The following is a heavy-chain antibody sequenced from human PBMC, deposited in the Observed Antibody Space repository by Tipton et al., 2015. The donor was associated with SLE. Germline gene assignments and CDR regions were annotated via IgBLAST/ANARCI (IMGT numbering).Heavy chain of an antibody. V-gene: IGHV3-66*01. Sequence: SLRLSCAASGFTLSSNYMSWVRQAPGKGLLWVSSFQIGGETYYADSVKGRFSISTDNSKNTLYLQMNSLRVEDTAMYYCVRDLRFKGVVRFDSWGQGTLVTVSS. D-gene: IGHD3-10*01. J-gene: IGHJ5*01. CDR2: FQIGGET. CDR1: GFTLSSNY. CDR3: VRDLRFKGVVRFDS.